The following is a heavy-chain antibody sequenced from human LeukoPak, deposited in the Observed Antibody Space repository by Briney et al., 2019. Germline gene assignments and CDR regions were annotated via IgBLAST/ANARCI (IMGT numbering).Heavy chain of an antibody. CDR1: GGAISGYY. V-gene: IGHV4-4*07. CDR2: VYSSGST. D-gene: IGHD3/OR15-3a*01. J-gene: IGHJ4*02. CDR3: ARVGSGYDFFDY. Sequence: SETLSLTCTVSGGAISGYYWSWVRQPAGKGLEWLGRVYSSGSTKYNPSLESRVTMSVDTSKNQFSLKLNFVPAADTAVYYCARVGSGYDFFDYWGQGTLVTVSS.